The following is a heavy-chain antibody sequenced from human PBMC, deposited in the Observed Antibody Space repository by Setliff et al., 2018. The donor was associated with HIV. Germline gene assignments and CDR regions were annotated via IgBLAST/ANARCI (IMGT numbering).Heavy chain of an antibody. V-gene: IGHV1-69*06. D-gene: IGHD4-17*01. CDR2: IIPIFGTP. J-gene: IGHJ6*03. Sequence: VASVKVSCKASGGTFSSYAISWVRQAPGQGLEWMGRIIPIFGTPNYAQKFQGRVTITADKSTSTAYMELNSLKSEDTAVYYCAREPDYGDYEDYYMDVWGKGTTVTVSS. CDR3: AREPDYGDYEDYYMDV. CDR1: GGTFSSYA.